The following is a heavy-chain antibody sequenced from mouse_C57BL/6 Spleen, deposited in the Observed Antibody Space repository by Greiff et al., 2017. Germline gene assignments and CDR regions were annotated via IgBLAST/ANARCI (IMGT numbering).Heavy chain of an antibody. Sequence: DVKLQESGGGLVKPGGSLKLSCAASGFTFSDYGMHWVRQAPEKGLEWVAYISRGSSTIYYADTVKGRFTISKDNAKNTLFLQMTSLRSEDTAMYYCARRDSNYWYFDVWGTGTTVTVSS. CDR3: ARRDSNYWYFDV. V-gene: IGHV5-17*01. D-gene: IGHD2-5*01. CDR2: ISRGSSTI. J-gene: IGHJ1*03. CDR1: GFTFSDYG.